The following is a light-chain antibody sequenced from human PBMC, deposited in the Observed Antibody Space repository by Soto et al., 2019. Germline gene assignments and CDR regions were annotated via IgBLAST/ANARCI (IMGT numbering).Light chain of an antibody. CDR2: DAS. J-gene: IGKJ2*01. CDR3: HQRSNWPLYT. Sequence: EIVLTQSPATLSLSPAERATLSCRASQSVSNYVAWYQQKPGQAPRLLIHDASNRASGIPARFSGSGSGTDFTLTISSLEPEDFAVYYCHQRSNWPLYTFGQGTKLEIK. CDR1: QSVSNY. V-gene: IGKV3-11*01.